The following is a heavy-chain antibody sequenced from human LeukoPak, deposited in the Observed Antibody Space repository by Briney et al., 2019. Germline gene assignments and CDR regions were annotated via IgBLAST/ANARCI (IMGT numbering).Heavy chain of an antibody. D-gene: IGHD6-13*01. CDR2: INPNSGGT. Sequence: ASVKVSCKASRYTFTGYYMHWVRQAPGQGLEWMGWINPNSGGTNNAQKFQGRVTMTRETSISTAYMELSRPRSDDTAVYYCARLAAGTRIVLDPWGQGTLVTVSS. CDR1: RYTFTGYY. CDR3: ARLAAGTRIVLDP. V-gene: IGHV1-2*02. J-gene: IGHJ5*02.